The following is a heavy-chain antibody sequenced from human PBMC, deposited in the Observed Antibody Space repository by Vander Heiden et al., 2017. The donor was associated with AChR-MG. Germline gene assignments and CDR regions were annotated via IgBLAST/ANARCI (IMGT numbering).Heavy chain of an antibody. V-gene: IGHV3-74*03. D-gene: IGHD3-10*01. CDR1: GFTFSGYW. J-gene: IGHJ6*02. Sequence: EVQLVESGGGLVQPGGSLRLSCVGSGFTFSGYWLHWVSQVPGKGLMWVSKIKPDGTISTYADSVKGRFSISRDNAKNTLYLEMNNLRDEDSAVYYCARDLSISMIRGIMGYGLDVWGQGTTVTVSS. CDR3: ARDLSISMIRGIMGYGLDV. CDR2: IKPDGTIS.